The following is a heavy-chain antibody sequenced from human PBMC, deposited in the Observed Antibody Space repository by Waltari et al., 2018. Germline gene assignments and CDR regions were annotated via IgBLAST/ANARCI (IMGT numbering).Heavy chain of an antibody. CDR1: GFSFSDAW. D-gene: IGHD5-12*01. V-gene: IGHV3-15*01. CDR2: ISSKADGGTI. CDR3: TTDRRRGYDPQFDY. J-gene: IGHJ4*02. Sequence: EVQLVESGGGLVKPGGSLRLSCAASGFSFSDAWMSWVRLAPGKGLEWVGRISSKADGGTIDYAAPVKGRFTISRDDSKTTLYMQLNSLKDEDTAVYYCTTDRRRGYDPQFDYWGQGTLVTVSS.